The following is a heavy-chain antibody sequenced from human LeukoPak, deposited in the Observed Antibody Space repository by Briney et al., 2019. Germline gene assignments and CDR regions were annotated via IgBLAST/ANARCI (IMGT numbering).Heavy chain of an antibody. CDR3: ARVNSSWYNDAFDI. D-gene: IGHD6-13*01. CDR1: GYSFTSYW. V-gene: IGHV5-51*01. CDR2: IYPGDPDT. Sequence: GESLKISCKGSGYSFTSYWIGWVRQMPGKGLEWMGIIYPGDPDTRYSPSFQGQVTISADKSIGTAYLQWSSLKASDTAMYYCARVNSSWYNDAFDIWGQGTMVTVSS. J-gene: IGHJ3*02.